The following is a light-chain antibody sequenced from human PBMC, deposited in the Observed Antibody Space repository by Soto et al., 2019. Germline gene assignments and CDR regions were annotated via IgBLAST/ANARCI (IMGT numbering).Light chain of an antibody. J-gene: IGKJ1*01. CDR3: HQRQSWPRT. V-gene: IGKV3-11*01. CDR2: LAS. CDR1: QAVNTR. Sequence: EIVLTQSPATLSSFPGDRVTLSCRASQAVNTRLAWYQHKPGQAPRLLIYLASNRAAGVPARFSGSGSGTDFTPTISDVEPEDFAVYYCHQRQSWPRTFAQGTTVDIK.